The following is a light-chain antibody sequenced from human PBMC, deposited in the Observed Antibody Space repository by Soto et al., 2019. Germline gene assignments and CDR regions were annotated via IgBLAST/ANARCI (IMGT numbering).Light chain of an antibody. J-gene: IGKJ1*01. CDR3: QHYNNWPA. CDR1: QSVSST. Sequence: EIVMTQSPATLSVSPVERATLSCRASQSVSSTLAWYQQKPGQAPRLLIYGASTRATGIPARFSGSGSGTEFTLTISSLQSEDFAVYYCQHYNNWPAFGQGTKVEIK. CDR2: GAS. V-gene: IGKV3-15*01.